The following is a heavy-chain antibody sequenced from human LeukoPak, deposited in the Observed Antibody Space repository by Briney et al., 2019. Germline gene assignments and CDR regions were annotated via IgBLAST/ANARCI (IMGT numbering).Heavy chain of an antibody. J-gene: IGHJ4*02. D-gene: IGHD6-13*01. CDR3: AISIAAAGPPDY. CDR1: GGTFSSYA. CDR2: IIPIFGTA. Sequence: SVKVSCKASGGTFSSYAISWVRQAPGQGLEWMGGIIPIFGTANYAQKLQGRVTMTTDTSTSTAYMELRSLRSDDTAVYYCAISIAAAGPPDYWGQGTLVTVSS. V-gene: IGHV1-69*05.